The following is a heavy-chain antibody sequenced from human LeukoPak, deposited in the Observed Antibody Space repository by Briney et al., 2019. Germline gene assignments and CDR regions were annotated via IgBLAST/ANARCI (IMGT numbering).Heavy chain of an antibody. V-gene: IGHV4-4*07. Sequence: SETLSLTCTVSGGSISSYYWSWIRQPAGKGLEWIGRIYTSGSTNYNPSLKSRVTMSVDTSKNQFSLKLSSVTAADTAVYYCAREDRGDCSSTSCYPAFYYWGQGTLVTVSS. CDR1: GGSISSYY. D-gene: IGHD2-2*01. CDR3: AREDRGDCSSTSCYPAFYY. J-gene: IGHJ4*02. CDR2: IYTSGST.